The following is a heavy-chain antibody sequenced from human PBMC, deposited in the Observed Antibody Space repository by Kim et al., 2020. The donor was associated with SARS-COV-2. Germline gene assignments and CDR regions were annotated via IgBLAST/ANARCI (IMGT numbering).Heavy chain of an antibody. J-gene: IGHJ6*01. Sequence: GGSLRLSCAASGFTFSSYAMHWVRQAPGKGLEYVSAISSNGCSTYYANSVKGRFTISRDNSKNTLYLQMGSLRAEDMAVYYCSAMIAAAGLHYYYYGMDV. CDR2: ISSNGCST. CDR3: SAMIAAAGLHYYYYGMDV. CDR1: GFTFSSYA. V-gene: IGHV3-64*01. D-gene: IGHD6-13*01.